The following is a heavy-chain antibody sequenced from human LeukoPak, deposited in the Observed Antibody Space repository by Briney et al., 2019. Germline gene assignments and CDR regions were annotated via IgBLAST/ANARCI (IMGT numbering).Heavy chain of an antibody. CDR2: IIVGSGAT. V-gene: IGHV1-58*01. J-gene: IGHJ5*02. D-gene: IGHD3-16*01. Sequence: ASVKVSCKASGFTSTNFAVQWVRQARGQRLEWIGWIIVGSGATKCAQDFQERVTITRDLSTSTLYMELRSLTSEDTAVYYCAADLSNPRMGASYLDTWGQGTLVTVSS. CDR3: AADLSNPRMGASYLDT. CDR1: GFTSTNFA.